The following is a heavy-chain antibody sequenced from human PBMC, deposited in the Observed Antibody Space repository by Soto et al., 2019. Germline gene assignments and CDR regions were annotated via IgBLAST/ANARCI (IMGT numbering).Heavy chain of an antibody. Sequence: ASVKVSCKASGYTFTSYYMHWVRQAPGRGLEWMGIINPSGGSTSYAQKFQGRVTMTRDTSTSTVYMELSSLRSEDTAVYYCARDYQSSSSDDYYYGMDVWGQGTTVTVSS. J-gene: IGHJ6*02. CDR2: INPSGGST. CDR1: GYTFTSYY. CDR3: ARDYQSSSSDDYYYGMDV. D-gene: IGHD6-6*01. V-gene: IGHV1-46*01.